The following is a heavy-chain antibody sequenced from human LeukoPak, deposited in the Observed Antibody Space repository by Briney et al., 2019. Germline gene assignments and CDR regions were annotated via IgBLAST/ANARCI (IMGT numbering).Heavy chain of an antibody. CDR3: VSHEGSSRYAGVYFRH. D-gene: IGHD6-13*01. J-gene: IGHJ1*01. Sequence: GGSLRLSCATSGLTFSSYWMSWVRQTPGKGLEWVANIKQDGSEKYYVDSVKGRFTISRDNAKNSLYLQMNSLRAEDTAVYYCVSHEGSSRYAGVYFRHWGQGTLVTVSS. CDR1: GLTFSSYW. CDR2: IKQDGSEK. V-gene: IGHV3-7*01.